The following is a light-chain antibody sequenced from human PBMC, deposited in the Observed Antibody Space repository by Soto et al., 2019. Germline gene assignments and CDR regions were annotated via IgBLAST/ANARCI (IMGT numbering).Light chain of an antibody. CDR1: QRVXSY. V-gene: IGKV3-11*01. J-gene: IGKJ5*01. Sequence: EIVVTKCPAPLSVSPGERATLSCRASQRVXSYFAWYQQKPGQAPRFLXDNASNRATGSPARLSGSGSGTDFTPTISSLEPEDCSVYYCQQRSKGTSTVGQGTRLEIK. CDR3: QQRSKGTST. CDR2: NAS.